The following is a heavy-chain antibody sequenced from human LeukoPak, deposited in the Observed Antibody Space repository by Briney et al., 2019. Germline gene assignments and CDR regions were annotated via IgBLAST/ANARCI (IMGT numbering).Heavy chain of an antibody. D-gene: IGHD3-9*01. V-gene: IGHV4-34*01. CDR2: INHSGST. Sequence: SETLSLTCAVYGGSFSGYYWSWIRQPPGKGLEWIGEINHSGSTNYNPSLKSQVTISVDTSKNQFSLKLSSVTAADTAVYYCARGGYDILTGYFDYWGQGTLVTVSS. CDR1: GGSFSGYY. CDR3: ARGGYDILTGYFDY. J-gene: IGHJ4*02.